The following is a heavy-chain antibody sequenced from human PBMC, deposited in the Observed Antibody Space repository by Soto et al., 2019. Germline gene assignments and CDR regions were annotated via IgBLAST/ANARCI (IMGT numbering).Heavy chain of an antibody. CDR2: IKSKTDGGTT. V-gene: IGHV3-15*07. J-gene: IGHJ4*02. D-gene: IGHD3-22*01. CDR1: GFTFSNAW. Sequence: GGPLRLSCAASGFTFSNAWMNWVRQAPGKGLEWVGRIKSKTDGGTTDYAAPVKGRFTISRDDSKNTLYLQMNSLKTEDTAVYYCTTDSDYYDSSGYSNYWGQGTLVTVSS. CDR3: TTDSDYYDSSGYSNY.